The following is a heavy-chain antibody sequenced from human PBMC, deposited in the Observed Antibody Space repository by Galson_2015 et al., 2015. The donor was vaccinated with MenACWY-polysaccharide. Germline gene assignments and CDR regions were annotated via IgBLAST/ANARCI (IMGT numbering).Heavy chain of an antibody. CDR1: GFTFSSYS. V-gene: IGHV3-48*04. J-gene: IGHJ4*02. D-gene: IGHD3-10*01. CDR2: ISSSGTNI. Sequence: SLRLSCAASGFTFSSYSMNWVRQAPGKGLEWVSYISSSGTNIYYADSVRGRFIISRDNAKNSLHLQMNSLRAEDTAVYYCARDPRGARSSYFDYWGQGILVTVSS. CDR3: ARDPRGARSSYFDY.